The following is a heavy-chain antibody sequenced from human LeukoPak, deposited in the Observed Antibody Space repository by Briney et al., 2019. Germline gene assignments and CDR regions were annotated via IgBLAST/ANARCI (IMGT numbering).Heavy chain of an antibody. J-gene: IGHJ3*02. CDR1: GGSISSGNYY. D-gene: IGHD2-15*01. CDR2: IYTSGST. Sequence: SETLSLTCTVSGGSISSGNYYWSWIRQPAGKGLEWIGRIYTSGSTNYNPSLKSRVTLSVDTSKNQFSLKLNSVTAADTAVYYCARGYCSGGGCYGLVAFDIWGQGTMVTVSS. CDR3: ARGYCSGGGCYGLVAFDI. V-gene: IGHV4-61*02.